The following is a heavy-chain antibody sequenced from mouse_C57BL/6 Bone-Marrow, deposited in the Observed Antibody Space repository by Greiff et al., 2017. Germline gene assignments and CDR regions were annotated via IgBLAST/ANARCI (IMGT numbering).Heavy chain of an antibody. CDR1: GYSFTDYN. CDR2: INPNNGNT. J-gene: IGHJ1*03. V-gene: IGHV1-39*01. Sequence: VQLKESGPELVKPGASVKISCKASGYSFTDYNMNWVKQSNGQSLEWIGVINPNNGNTRYNQKFKGKATLTVEQSSSTSYMQLNRLTSEDSAVYYCARWGEWYFDVWGTGTTVTVSS. CDR3: ARWGEWYFDV.